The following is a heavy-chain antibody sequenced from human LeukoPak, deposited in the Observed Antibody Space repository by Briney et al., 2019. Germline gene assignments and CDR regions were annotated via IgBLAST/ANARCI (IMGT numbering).Heavy chain of an antibody. D-gene: IGHD3-3*01. J-gene: IGHJ6*03. CDR1: GFTFSSYG. CDR2: IRYDGSNK. Sequence: PGGSLRLSCAASGFTFSSYGMHWVRQAPGKGLEWVAFIRYDGSNKYYADSVKGRFTISRDNAKNSLYLQMNSLRAEDTAVYYCARGVTIFGVVITPTYYMDVWGKGTTVTVSS. CDR3: ARGVTIFGVVITPTYYMDV. V-gene: IGHV3-30*02.